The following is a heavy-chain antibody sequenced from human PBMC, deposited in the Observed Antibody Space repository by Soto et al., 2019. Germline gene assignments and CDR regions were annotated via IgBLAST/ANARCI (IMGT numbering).Heavy chain of an antibody. CDR3: ARRYYYDSSGLT. CDR1: GGSVSSGSYY. D-gene: IGHD3-22*01. Sequence: QVQLQESGPGLVKPSETLSLTCTVSGGSVSSGSYYWSWIRQPPGKGLEWIGSDFYSGSNNYNPSHKSRVTISVDTSKNQCSLKLSSVTAADTAVYYCARRYYYDSSGLTWGQGTMVTVSS. V-gene: IGHV4-61*01. CDR2: DFYSGSN. J-gene: IGHJ3*01.